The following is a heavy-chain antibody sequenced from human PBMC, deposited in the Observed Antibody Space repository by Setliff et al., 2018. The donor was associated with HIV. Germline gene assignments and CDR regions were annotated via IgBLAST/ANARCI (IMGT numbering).Heavy chain of an antibody. V-gene: IGHV1-18*01. CDR2: INTHSGYT. CDR1: GYTFNNYG. Sequence: GASVKVSCKASGYTFNNYGISWVRQAPGQGLEWMGWINTHSGYTNYAQNVQGRVTVSMDTSTSTAYMELRSLKSDDTAVYYCARGKTWLRFLDHWGQGTLVTVS. CDR3: ARGKTWLRFLDH. D-gene: IGHD5-12*01. J-gene: IGHJ4*02.